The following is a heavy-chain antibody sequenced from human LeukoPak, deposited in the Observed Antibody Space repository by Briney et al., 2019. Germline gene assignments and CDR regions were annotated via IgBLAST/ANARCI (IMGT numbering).Heavy chain of an antibody. CDR1: GYTFTGYY. D-gene: IGHD3-10*01. J-gene: IGHJ4*02. V-gene: IGHV1-2*02. Sequence: RASVKVSCKASGYTFTGYYMHWVRQAPGQGLEWMGWINPNSGGTNYAQKFQGRVTMTRDTSISTAYMELSRLRSDDTAVYYCARHDYGSGSYYDYWGQGALVTVSS. CDR3: ARHDYGSGSYYDY. CDR2: INPNSGGT.